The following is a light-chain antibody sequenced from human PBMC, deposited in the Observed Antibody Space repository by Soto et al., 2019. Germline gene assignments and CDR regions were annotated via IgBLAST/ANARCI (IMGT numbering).Light chain of an antibody. Sequence: EIVLTQSPGPLSLSPGERATLSCRASQSVSSNYLTWYQQKPGQAPRLLIYGASSRATGIPDRFSGSGSGTDCTLTISRLEPEDFAVYYCQQYGNSPFTFGPGTKVDIK. CDR2: GAS. CDR3: QQYGNSPFT. J-gene: IGKJ3*01. CDR1: QSVSSNY. V-gene: IGKV3-20*01.